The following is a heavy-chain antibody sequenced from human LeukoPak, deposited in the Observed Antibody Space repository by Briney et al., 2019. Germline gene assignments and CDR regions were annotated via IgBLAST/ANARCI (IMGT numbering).Heavy chain of an antibody. CDR2: INTNTGNP. Sequence: GASVKVSCKASGYTFTSYAMNWVRQAPGQGLEWMGWINTNTGNPTYAQGFTGRFVFSLDTSVSTAYLQISSLKAEDTAVYYCARESWYYYGSDARGYYFDYWGQGTLVTVSS. D-gene: IGHD3-10*01. J-gene: IGHJ4*02. V-gene: IGHV7-4-1*02. CDR3: ARESWYYYGSDARGYYFDY. CDR1: GYTFTSYA.